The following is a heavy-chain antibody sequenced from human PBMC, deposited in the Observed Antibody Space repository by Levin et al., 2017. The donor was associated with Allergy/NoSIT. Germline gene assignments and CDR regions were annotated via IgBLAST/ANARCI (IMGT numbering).Heavy chain of an antibody. CDR3: VRRGYSSSWYYFDY. CDR2: INGDGSTT. Sequence: GGSLRLSCAASGFTFSTYWMHWVRQAPGKGLMWVSRINGDGSTTNHADSVKGRFTIARDNAKNTLYLQMNSLRAEDTAVYYCVRRGYSSSWYYFDYWGQGTMVTVSS. CDR1: GFTFSTYW. J-gene: IGHJ4*02. D-gene: IGHD6-13*01. V-gene: IGHV3-74*01.